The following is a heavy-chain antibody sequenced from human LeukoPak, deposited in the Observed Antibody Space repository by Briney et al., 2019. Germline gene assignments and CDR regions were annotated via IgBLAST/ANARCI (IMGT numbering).Heavy chain of an antibody. CDR1: GGSIGKYH. D-gene: IGHD3-10*01. CDR2: VYYTGNL. V-gene: IGHV4-59*01. Sequence: SETLSLTCSVSGGSIGKYHWTWIRQPPGKRLEWIGYVYYTGNLNYNPSLDHRVSLSIDTSKNQFSLSLSSVTAADTAVYYCASGSPLLWFGELSYFDYWGQGTLVTVPS. CDR3: ASGSPLLWFGELSYFDY. J-gene: IGHJ4*02.